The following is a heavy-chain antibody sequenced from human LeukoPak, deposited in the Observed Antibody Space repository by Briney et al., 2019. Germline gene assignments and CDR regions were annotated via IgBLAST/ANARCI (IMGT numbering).Heavy chain of an antibody. V-gene: IGHV1-69*01. CDR2: IIPIFGTA. Sequence: SLKVSCKASGGTFISYAISWVRQAPGQGLEWMGGIIPIFGTANYAQKFQGRVTITADESTSTAYMELSSLRSEDTAVYYCARDWEDIVVVPAAAPNSYYYGMDVWGKGTTVTVSS. CDR3: ARDWEDIVVVPAAAPNSYYYGMDV. J-gene: IGHJ6*04. D-gene: IGHD2-2*01. CDR1: GGTFISYA.